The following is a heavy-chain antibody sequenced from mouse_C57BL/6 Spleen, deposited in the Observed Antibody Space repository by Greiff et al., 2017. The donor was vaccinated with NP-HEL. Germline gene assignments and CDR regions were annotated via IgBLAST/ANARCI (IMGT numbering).Heavy chain of an antibody. V-gene: IGHV1-64*01. Sequence: QVQLKQPGAELVKPGASVKLSCKASGYTFTSYWMHWVKQRPGQGLEWIGMIHPNSGSTNYNEKFKSKATLTVDKSSSTAYMQLSSLTSEDSAVYYCARRGNGYAMDYWGQGTSVTVSS. CDR1: GYTFTSYW. CDR3: ARRGNGYAMDY. J-gene: IGHJ4*01. CDR2: IHPNSGST.